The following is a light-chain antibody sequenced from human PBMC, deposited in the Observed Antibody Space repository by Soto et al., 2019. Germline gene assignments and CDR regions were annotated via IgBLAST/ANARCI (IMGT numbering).Light chain of an antibody. V-gene: IGKV1-5*03. CDR2: EAS. Sequence: DMRMTQSPSTLSASVGDRVTITCRASRSISSWLAWYQQKPGKAPKVLIYEASTLANGVPSRFSGSGSGTEFTLTISSLQPDDFATYYCQEYSSVFGGGTKVEIK. CDR1: RSISSW. J-gene: IGKJ4*01. CDR3: QEYSSV.